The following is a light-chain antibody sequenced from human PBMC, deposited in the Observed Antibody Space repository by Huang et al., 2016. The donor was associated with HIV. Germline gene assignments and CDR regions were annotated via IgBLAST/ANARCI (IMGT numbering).Light chain of an antibody. Sequence: EIVMTQSPATLSVSPGERVTLSCLASQSLSSQLAWYQQKRGPAPRPLIYGGSTRATDIPARCSGSGSGTYFTLTINSLQSEDFATYYCQQYNDWPLTFGQGTEVEIK. CDR3: QQYNDWPLT. CDR2: GGS. J-gene: IGKJ1*01. CDR1: QSLSSQ. V-gene: IGKV3-15*01.